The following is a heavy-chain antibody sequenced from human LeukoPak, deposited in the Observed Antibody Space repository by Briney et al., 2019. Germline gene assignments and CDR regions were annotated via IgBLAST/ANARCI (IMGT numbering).Heavy chain of an antibody. Sequence: GGSLRLSCAASGFTLSGYEMNWVRQAPGKGLEWVSYISTSGSTIYYADSVKGRFTISRDNAKNSLYLQMNSLRDEDTAVYYCARGWLWFDYWGQGTLVTVSS. CDR3: ARGWLWFDY. CDR2: ISTSGSTI. J-gene: IGHJ4*02. CDR1: GFTLSGYE. V-gene: IGHV3-48*03. D-gene: IGHD3-22*01.